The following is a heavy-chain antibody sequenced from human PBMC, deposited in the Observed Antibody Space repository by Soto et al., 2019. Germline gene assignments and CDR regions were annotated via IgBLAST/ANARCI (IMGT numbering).Heavy chain of an antibody. CDR2: IYWDDDK. Sequence: QITLKESGPPLVKPTQTLTLTCTFSGFSLSTRGAGVGWVRQPPGKALEWLALIYWDDDKRYSPSLKSRHTITKDTTKNQVVLTITNIDPVDTATYYCAHSDQDYGDHYYFVVTDVWGQGTTVTVCS. CDR3: AHSDQDYGDHYYFVVTDV. V-gene: IGHV2-5*02. J-gene: IGHJ6*02. CDR1: GFSLSTRGAG. D-gene: IGHD4-17*01.